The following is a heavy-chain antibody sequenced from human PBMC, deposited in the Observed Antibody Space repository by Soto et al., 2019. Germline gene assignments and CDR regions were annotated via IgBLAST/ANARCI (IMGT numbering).Heavy chain of an antibody. CDR2: IVVGSGNT. CDR3: AAADEGWKLALDV. V-gene: IGHV1-58*01. J-gene: IGHJ6*02. Sequence: ASVKVSCKASEFTFTSSTVQWVRQARGQRLEWVGWIVVGSGNTNYAQKFQERVTITRDMSTSTAYMELSSLRSEDTAVYYCAAADEGWKLALDVWGQGTTVTVSS. CDR1: EFTFTSST. D-gene: IGHD3-3*02.